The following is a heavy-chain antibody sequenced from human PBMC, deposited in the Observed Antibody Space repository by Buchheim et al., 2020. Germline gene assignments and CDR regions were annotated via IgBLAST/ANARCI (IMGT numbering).Heavy chain of an antibody. V-gene: IGHV1-8*01. CDR2: MNPNSGNT. D-gene: IGHD1-26*01. J-gene: IGHJ6*03. Sequence: QVQLVQSGAEVKKPGASVKVSCKASGYTFTSYDINWVRQATGQGLEWMGWMNPNSGNTGYAQKFQGRVTMTRNTSISTAYMELSSLRSEDTAVYYCARGLAGSGGYWGLYYYYYMDVWGKGTT. CDR1: GYTFTSYD. CDR3: ARGLAGSGGYWGLYYYYYMDV.